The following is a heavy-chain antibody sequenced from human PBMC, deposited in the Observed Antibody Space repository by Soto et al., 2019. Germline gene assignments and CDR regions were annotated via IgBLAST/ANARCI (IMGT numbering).Heavy chain of an antibody. J-gene: IGHJ6*02. CDR3: ARDNSGVRGYYYYMDV. V-gene: IGHV1-69*01. Sequence: QVQLVQSGAEVKKPGSSVKVSCKASGGTFTSYALNWVRQAPGQGLEWMGGIIPIFGSANYAQKFQGRVTITADESTSTAYRELSSLRSDDTAVYYCARDNSGVRGYYYYMDVWGQGTTVTVSS. CDR1: GGTFTSYA. CDR2: IIPIFGSA. D-gene: IGHD2-21*01.